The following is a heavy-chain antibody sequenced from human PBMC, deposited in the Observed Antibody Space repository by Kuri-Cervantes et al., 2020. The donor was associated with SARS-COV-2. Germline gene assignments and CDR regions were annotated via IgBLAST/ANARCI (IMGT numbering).Heavy chain of an antibody. CDR1: GFTFSDYY. CDR3: AKDMGGDFWAWYFDL. D-gene: IGHD3-3*01. CDR2: ISSSGSTI. Sequence: GESLKISCAASGFTFSDYYMTWIRQAPGKGLEWVSYISSSGSTIYYADSVKGRFTISRDNAKNSLYLQMNSLRDEDTAVYYCAKDMGGDFWAWYFDLWGRGTLVTVSS. V-gene: IGHV3-11*04. J-gene: IGHJ2*01.